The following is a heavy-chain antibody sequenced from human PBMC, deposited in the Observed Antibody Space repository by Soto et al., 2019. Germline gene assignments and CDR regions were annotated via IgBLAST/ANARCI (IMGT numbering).Heavy chain of an antibody. V-gene: IGHV1-18*04. CDR2: ISAYNGNT. CDR1: CYTFTSYG. CDR3: ARTFYDSSGYYPGFDY. D-gene: IGHD3-22*01. J-gene: IGHJ4*02. Sequence: ASVKVSCKASCYTFTSYGISWVRQAPGQGLEWMGWISAYNGNTNYAQKLQGRVTMTTDTSTSTAYMELRSLRSDDTAVYYCARTFYDSSGYYPGFDYWGQGTLVTVSS.